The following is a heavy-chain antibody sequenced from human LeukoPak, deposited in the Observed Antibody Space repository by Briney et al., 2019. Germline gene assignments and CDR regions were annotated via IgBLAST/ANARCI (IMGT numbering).Heavy chain of an antibody. CDR3: AREAVVAATKQYNWFDP. V-gene: IGHV4-61*01. CDR2: IYYSGST. Sequence: SETLSLTCTVSGGSVSSGSYYWSWIRQPPGKGLEWIGYIYYSGSTNYNPSLKSRVTISVDTSKNQSSLKLSSVTAADTAVYYCAREAVVAATKQYNWFDPWGQGTLVTVSS. CDR1: GGSVSSGSYY. D-gene: IGHD2-15*01. J-gene: IGHJ5*02.